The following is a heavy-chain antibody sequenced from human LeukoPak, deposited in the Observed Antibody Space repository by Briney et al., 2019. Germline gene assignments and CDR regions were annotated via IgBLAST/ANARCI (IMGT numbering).Heavy chain of an antibody. CDR3: ARAPGNGDYYYYYYMDV. CDR1: GFRFSSYW. J-gene: IGHJ6*03. D-gene: IGHD1-26*01. Sequence: GGSLRLSCAASGFRFSSYWMHWVRQVPGKGLVWVSRISPDGRATPYADSVKGRFTISRDNAKNSLYLQMNSLRAEDTAVYYCARAPGNGDYYYYYYMDVWGKGTTVTVSS. V-gene: IGHV3-74*01. CDR2: ISPDGRAT.